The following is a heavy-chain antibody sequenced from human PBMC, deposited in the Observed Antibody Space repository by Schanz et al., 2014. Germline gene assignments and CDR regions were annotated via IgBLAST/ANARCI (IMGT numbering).Heavy chain of an antibody. CDR3: ARGRGFYDY. CDR1: GYAFTTYG. V-gene: IGHV1-69*04. J-gene: IGHJ4*02. D-gene: IGHD3-10*01. CDR2: IVPIAGIT. Sequence: QVQLVQSGAEVKKPGASVRVSCKVSGYAFTTYGISWVRQAPGQGLEWMGRIVPIAGITNYAQRFQGRVTITADKSSDTAYMELSSLRSEDTAVHYCARGRGFYDYWGQGTLVTVSS.